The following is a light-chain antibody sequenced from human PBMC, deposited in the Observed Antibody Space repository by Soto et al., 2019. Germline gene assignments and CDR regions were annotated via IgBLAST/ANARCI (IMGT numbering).Light chain of an antibody. CDR1: SSDVGGYNY. V-gene: IGLV2-14*01. CDR2: EVS. Sequence: QSALTHPASVSGSPGQSITISCTGTSSDVGGYNYVSWYQQHPGKAPKLMIYEVSNRPSGVSNRFSGSKSGNTASLTISGLQAEDEADYYCSSYTSGSTYVFGTGTKVTVL. CDR3: SSYTSGSTYV. J-gene: IGLJ1*01.